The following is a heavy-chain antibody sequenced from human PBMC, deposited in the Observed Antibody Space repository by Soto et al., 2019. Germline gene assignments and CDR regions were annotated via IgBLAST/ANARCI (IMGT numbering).Heavy chain of an antibody. CDR3: ARARSTAAGLFDY. Sequence: EVQLVESGGGLIQPGGSLRLSCAASGFTVSSNYMTWVRQAPGKGLEWVSAIYSGGSTYYADSVKGRFTISRDNSKNTLYLQMNSLRAEEAAVYYCARARSTAAGLFDYWGLGTLVTVSS. J-gene: IGHJ4*02. CDR1: GFTVSSNY. V-gene: IGHV3-53*01. CDR2: IYSGGST. D-gene: IGHD6-13*01.